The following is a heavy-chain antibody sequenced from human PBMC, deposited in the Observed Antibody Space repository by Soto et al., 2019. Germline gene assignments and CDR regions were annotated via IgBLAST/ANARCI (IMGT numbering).Heavy chain of an antibody. CDR2: INHSGST. D-gene: IGHD2-8*01. CDR1: GGSFSGYY. Sequence: ETLSLTCAFYGGSFSGYYCSWIRQPPGKGLEWIGEINHSGSTNYNPSLKSRVTISVDTSKNQFSLKLSSVTAADTAVYYCARGSQVLPPYYYYYYMDVWGKGTTVTVSS. CDR3: ARGSQVLPPYYYYYYMDV. V-gene: IGHV4-34*01. J-gene: IGHJ6*03.